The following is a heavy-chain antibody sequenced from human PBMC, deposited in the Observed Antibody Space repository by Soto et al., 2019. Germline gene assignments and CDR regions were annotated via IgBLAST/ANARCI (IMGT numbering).Heavy chain of an antibody. V-gene: IGHV3-48*01. CDR3: AKTYSSGRGAFDV. CDR1: GFTFSSYS. D-gene: IGHD6-19*01. J-gene: IGHJ3*01. CDR2: ISSGSSTI. Sequence: EVQLVESGGGWVQPGGSLRLSCAASGFTFSSYSMNWVRQAPGKGLEWVSYISSGSSTIYYADSVKGRFTISRDNAQNSLYLQMNSLRAEDTAVYYCAKTYSSGRGAFDVWGQGTMVTVSS.